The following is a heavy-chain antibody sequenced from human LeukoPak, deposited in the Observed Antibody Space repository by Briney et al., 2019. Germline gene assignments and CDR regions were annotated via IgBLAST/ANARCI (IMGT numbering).Heavy chain of an antibody. J-gene: IGHJ3*02. CDR3: ARDVTMIVVAGDAFDI. CDR2: INPSGGST. V-gene: IGHV1-46*01. Sequence: ASVKVSCKASGYTFTSYYMHWVRQAPGQGLEWMGIINPSGGSTSYAQKFQGRVTMTRDTSTSTVYTELSSLRSEDTAVYYCARDVTMIVVAGDAFDIWGQGTMVTVSS. D-gene: IGHD3-22*01. CDR1: GYTFTSYY.